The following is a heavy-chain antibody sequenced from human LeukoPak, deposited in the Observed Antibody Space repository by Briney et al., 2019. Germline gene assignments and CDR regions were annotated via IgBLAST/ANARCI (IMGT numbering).Heavy chain of an antibody. J-gene: IGHJ4*02. D-gene: IGHD6-13*01. V-gene: IGHV3-30-3*01. Sequence: GGSLRLSCAASGFTFSSYAMHWVRQAPGKGLQWVAAIPYDEDNKYYAESVRGRLTISRDNSNNTLNLQMNSLTSDDTAVYYCASASGGAATGFYFDLWGQGTLVTVSS. CDR3: ASASGGAATGFYFDL. CDR1: GFTFSSYA. CDR2: IPYDEDNK.